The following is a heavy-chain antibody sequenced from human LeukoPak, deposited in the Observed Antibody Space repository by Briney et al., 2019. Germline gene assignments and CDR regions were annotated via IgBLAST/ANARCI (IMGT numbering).Heavy chain of an antibody. CDR3: ARDELSNWFDP. J-gene: IGHJ5*02. D-gene: IGHD3-16*02. CDR1: GGSISSYY. Sequence: SSETLSLTCTVSGGSISSYYWSWIRQPPGKGLEWIGYIYYSGSTNYNPSLKSRVTISVDTSKNQFSLKLSSVTAADTAVYYCARDELSNWFDPWGQGTLVTVSS. V-gene: IGHV4-59*01. CDR2: IYYSGST.